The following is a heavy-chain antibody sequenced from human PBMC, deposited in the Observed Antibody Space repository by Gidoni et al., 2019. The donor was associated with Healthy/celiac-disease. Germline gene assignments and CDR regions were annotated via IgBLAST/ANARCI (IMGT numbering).Heavy chain of an antibody. CDR1: GFTVSSYW. CDR2: IKQDGSEK. J-gene: IGHJ6*03. D-gene: IGHD1-26*01. Sequence: EVQLVESGGGLVQHGGSLRLSCAAAGFTVSSYWMSWVRQAPGKGLVWLANIKQDGSEKYYVDSVKGRFTISRDNAKNSLYLQMNSLRAEDTAVYYCARGGGRFYYYMDVWGKGTTVTVSS. V-gene: IGHV3-7*01. CDR3: ARGGGRFYYYMDV.